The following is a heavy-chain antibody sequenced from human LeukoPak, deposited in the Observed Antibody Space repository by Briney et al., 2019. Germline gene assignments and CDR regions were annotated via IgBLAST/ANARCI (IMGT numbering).Heavy chain of an antibody. J-gene: IGHJ4*02. CDR2: ISYDGSNK. CDR1: GFTFSSYA. V-gene: IGHV3-30-3*01. Sequence: GSLRLSCAASGFTFSSYAMHWVRQAPGKGLEWVAVISYDGSNKYYADSVKGRFTISRDNSKNTLYLQMNSLRAEDTAVYYCVRGGQLDYWGQGTLVTVSS. D-gene: IGHD2-2*01. CDR3: VRGGQLDY.